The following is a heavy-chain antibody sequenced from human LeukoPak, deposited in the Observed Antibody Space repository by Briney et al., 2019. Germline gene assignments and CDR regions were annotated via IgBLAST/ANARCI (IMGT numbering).Heavy chain of an antibody. J-gene: IGHJ4*02. V-gene: IGHV3-23*01. CDR1: GLTFSSHA. CDR3: AKTYYGSGSYYSSHFDY. Sequence: GGSLRLSCAASGLTFSSHAMSWVRQAPGKGLEWVSGISGSVGSTYYADSVKGRFSISRDNSKNTLYLQMNSLRAEDTAVYYCAKTYYGSGSYYSSHFDYWGQGTLVTVSS. CDR2: ISGSVGST. D-gene: IGHD3-10*01.